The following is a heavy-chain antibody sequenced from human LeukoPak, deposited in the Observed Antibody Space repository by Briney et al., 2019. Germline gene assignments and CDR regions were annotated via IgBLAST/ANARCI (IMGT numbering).Heavy chain of an antibody. J-gene: IGHJ4*02. CDR1: GFTFSGSA. V-gene: IGHV3-73*01. CDR3: TTDIAGAGEIDYYFDY. D-gene: IGHD2-15*01. Sequence: GGSLRLSCAASGFTFSGSALHWVRQASGKGLEWIGRIRSKTNNYATTYAASVTGRFTISRDDAEDTEYLQMNSLKTEDTAVYYCTTDIAGAGEIDYYFDYWGQGTLVTVSS. CDR2: IRSKTNNYAT.